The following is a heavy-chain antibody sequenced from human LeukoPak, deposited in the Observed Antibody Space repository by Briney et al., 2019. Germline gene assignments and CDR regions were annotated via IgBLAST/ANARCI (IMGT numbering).Heavy chain of an antibody. V-gene: IGHV1-2*04. J-gene: IGHJ4*02. D-gene: IGHD2-15*01. Sequence: EASVRVSCKASGYTFTGYYMHWVRQAPGQGLEWMGWINPNSGGTNYAQKFQGWVTMTRDTSISTAYMELSRLRSDDTAVYYCARARYCSGGSCPLDYWGQGTLVTVSS. CDR1: GYTFTGYY. CDR3: ARARYCSGGSCPLDY. CDR2: INPNSGGT.